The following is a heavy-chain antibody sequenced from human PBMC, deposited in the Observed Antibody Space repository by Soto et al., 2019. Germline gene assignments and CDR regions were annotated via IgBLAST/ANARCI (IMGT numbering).Heavy chain of an antibody. J-gene: IGHJ5*02. CDR1: GFTFSSYW. CDR3: ARTKITIFGVVIIENYWFDP. Sequence: GSLRLSCAASGFTFSSYWMHWVRQAPGKGLVWVSRINSDGSSTSYADSVKGRFTISRDNAKNTLYLQMNSLRAEDTAVYYCARTKITIFGVVIIENYWFDPWGQGTLVTVSS. V-gene: IGHV3-74*01. D-gene: IGHD3-3*01. CDR2: INSDGSST.